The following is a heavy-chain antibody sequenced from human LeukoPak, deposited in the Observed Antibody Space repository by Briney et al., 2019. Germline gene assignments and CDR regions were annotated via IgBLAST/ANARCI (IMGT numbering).Heavy chain of an antibody. Sequence: GGSLRLSCAASGFTFSSYAMSWVRQAPGKGLEWVSAISGSGGSTYHADSVKGRFTISRDNSKNTLYLQMNSLRAEDTAVYYCARSSTAGYYFDYWGQGTLVTVSS. CDR2: ISGSGGST. CDR1: GFTFSSYA. CDR3: ARSSTAGYYFDY. J-gene: IGHJ4*02. V-gene: IGHV3-23*01. D-gene: IGHD4-17*01.